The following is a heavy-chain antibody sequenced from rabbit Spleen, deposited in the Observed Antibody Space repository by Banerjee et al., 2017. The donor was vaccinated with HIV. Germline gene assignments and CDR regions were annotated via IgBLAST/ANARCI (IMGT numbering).Heavy chain of an antibody. CDR2: IDAGSSGFT. D-gene: IGHD1-1*01. Sequence: QEQLVESGGSLVTLGGSLKLSCTASGFSFSNKAVMCWVRQAPGKGLEWIACIDAGSSGFTYFASWAKGRFTISKPSSTTVTLQMTSLTAADTATYFCARDTSSSFSSYGMDLLGPGTLVTVS. CDR1: GFSFSNKAV. J-gene: IGHJ6*01. CDR3: ARDTSSSFSSYGMDL. V-gene: IGHV1S45*01.